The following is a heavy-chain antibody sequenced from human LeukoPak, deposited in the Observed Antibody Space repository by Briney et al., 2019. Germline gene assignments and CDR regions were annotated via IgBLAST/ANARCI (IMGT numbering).Heavy chain of an antibody. CDR3: ATDFYDST. Sequence: GGSLRPSCAASGFTFSDYYMSWIRQAPGKGLEWVGRIRSNSDGGTIDYAAPVKGRFTLSRDDSKTTLYLQMNSLQTEDTAVYYCATDFYDSTWGQGTLVTVSS. D-gene: IGHD3-22*01. J-gene: IGHJ5*02. V-gene: IGHV3-15*01. CDR2: IRSNSDGGTI. CDR1: GFTFSDYY.